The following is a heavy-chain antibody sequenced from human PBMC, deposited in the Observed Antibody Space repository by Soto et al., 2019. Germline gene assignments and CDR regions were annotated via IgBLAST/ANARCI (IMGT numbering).Heavy chain of an antibody. CDR3: ATDTERQLLGGNYYYAMEV. Sequence: QVQLVQSGAEVKKPGSSVKVSCKASGGTFNTYAISWVRQAPGQGLEWMGGIIPVFRTADYAQKFQGRVTIIADEATSTAYMELSSLTSTDTAVYYCATDTERQLLGGNYYYAMEVWGQGPTVIVSS. D-gene: IGHD5-18*01. CDR1: GGTFNTYA. V-gene: IGHV1-69*12. J-gene: IGHJ6*02. CDR2: IIPVFRTA.